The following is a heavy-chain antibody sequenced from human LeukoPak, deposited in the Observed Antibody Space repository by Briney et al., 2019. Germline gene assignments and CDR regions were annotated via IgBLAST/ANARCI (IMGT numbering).Heavy chain of an antibody. CDR1: GGSISSYY. CDR3: ARASSDWYPPQAFYI. V-gene: IGHV4-59*01. J-gene: IGHJ3*02. D-gene: IGHD6-19*01. Sequence: PSETLSLTCTVSGGSISSYYWSRIRQPPGKGLEWIGYIYYSGSTNYNPSLKSRVTISVDTSKNQFSLKLSSVTAEDTAVYYCARASSDWYPPQAFYIWGQGTMVTVSS. CDR2: IYYSGST.